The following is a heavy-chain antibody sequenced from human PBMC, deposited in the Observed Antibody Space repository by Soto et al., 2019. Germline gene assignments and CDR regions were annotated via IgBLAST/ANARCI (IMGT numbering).Heavy chain of an antibody. CDR3: ARVHYDFCSQPGGAFDI. J-gene: IGHJ3*02. CDR1: GGSISSSSYY. V-gene: IGHV4-39*01. Sequence: QLQLQESGPGLVKPSETLSLTCTVSGGSISSSSYYWGWIRQPPGKGLEWIGSTYYSGTTYANPSLKSRVTLSAATANNRFTRTLTAVTAADTAVYYCARVHYDFCSQPGGAFDILGQGTMVTVSS. CDR2: TYYSGTT. D-gene: IGHD3-3*01.